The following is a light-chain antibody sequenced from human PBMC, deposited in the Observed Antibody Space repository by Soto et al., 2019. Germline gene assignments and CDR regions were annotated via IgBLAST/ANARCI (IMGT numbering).Light chain of an antibody. CDR3: QQSYSTPIVT. J-gene: IGKJ3*01. CDR2: AAS. CDR1: QSISSY. V-gene: IGKV1-39*01. Sequence: DIQMTQSPSSLSASVGDRVTITCRASQSISSYLNWYQQKPGKAPKLLIYAASSLQSGVPSRFSGSGSGTDFTLTISSLQPEDFATYYCQQSYSTPIVTFGPGNKVDIK.